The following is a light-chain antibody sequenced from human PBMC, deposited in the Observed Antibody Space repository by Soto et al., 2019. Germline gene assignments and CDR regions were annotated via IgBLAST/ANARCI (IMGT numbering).Light chain of an antibody. Sequence: DIQMTQSPSSLSASVGDRVTITCQASQDITNYLKLLIYDASNLETGVPSRFSGSGSGTDFTFAISSLQPEDIATYYCQQYDNLPRITFGQGTRLEIK. V-gene: IGKV1-33*01. J-gene: IGKJ5*01. CDR3: QQYDNLPRIT. CDR1: QDITNY. CDR2: DAS.